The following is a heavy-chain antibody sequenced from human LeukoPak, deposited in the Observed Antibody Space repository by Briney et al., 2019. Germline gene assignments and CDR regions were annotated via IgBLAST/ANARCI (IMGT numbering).Heavy chain of an antibody. CDR1: GFTFSSYA. J-gene: IGHJ1*01. CDR3: ARSGSGWSTGYFQH. V-gene: IGHV3-30*04. Sequence: PGRSLRLSCAASGFTFSSYAMHWVRQAPGKGLEWVAVISYDGSNKYYADSVKGRFTISRDNSKNTLYLQMNSLRAEDTAVYYCARSGSGWSTGYFQHWGQGTLVTVSS. CDR2: ISYDGSNK. D-gene: IGHD6-19*01.